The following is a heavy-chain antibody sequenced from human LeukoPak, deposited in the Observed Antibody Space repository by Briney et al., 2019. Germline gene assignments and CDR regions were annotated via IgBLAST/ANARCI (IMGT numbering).Heavy chain of an antibody. Sequence: PGGSLRLSCAASGFTFSSYGMHWVRQAPGKGLEWVAFIRYDGSNKYYADSVKGRFTISRDNSKNTLYLQMNSLRAEDTAVYYCAGSDVLLWFGELLHFDYWGQGTLVTVSS. J-gene: IGHJ4*02. CDR1: GFTFSSYG. CDR2: IRYDGSNK. V-gene: IGHV3-30*02. CDR3: AGSDVLLWFGELLHFDY. D-gene: IGHD3-10*01.